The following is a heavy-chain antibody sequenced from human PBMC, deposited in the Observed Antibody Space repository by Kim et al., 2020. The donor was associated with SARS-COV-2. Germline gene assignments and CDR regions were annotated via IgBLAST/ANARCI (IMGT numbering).Heavy chain of an antibody. CDR2: IKQDGSDK. CDR1: GFTFGNYC. J-gene: IGHJ4*02. Sequence: GGSLRLSCAASGFTFGNYCMSWVRQAPGKGLEWVAYIKQDGSDKEYVDSVKGRFAISRDNSENSLYLQMNSLRAEDTAVYYCVRDWVNLAGGVSIDYWGKGTLVTAAS. D-gene: IGHD3-16*01. CDR3: VRDWVNLAGGVSIDY. V-gene: IGHV3-7*01.